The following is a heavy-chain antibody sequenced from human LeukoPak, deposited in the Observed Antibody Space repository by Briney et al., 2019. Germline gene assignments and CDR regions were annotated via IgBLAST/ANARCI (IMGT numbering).Heavy chain of an antibody. J-gene: IGHJ4*02. CDR1: YYSFTSYG. Sequence: ASVKVSCKASYYSFTSYGISWVRQAPGQGLEWMGWISAYSGKTTYAQNLQGRVTMTKDTSTTTAYMELRSLRSDDTAVYYCARGYSGCGPHDYWGQGTLVTVSS. V-gene: IGHV1-18*01. CDR3: ARGYSGCGPHDY. CDR2: ISAYSGKT. D-gene: IGHD5-12*01.